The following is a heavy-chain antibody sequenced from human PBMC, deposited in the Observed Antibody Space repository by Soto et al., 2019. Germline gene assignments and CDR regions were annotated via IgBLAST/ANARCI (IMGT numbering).Heavy chain of an antibody. CDR2: IYYSGST. CDR1: GCSISSTGYS. Sequence: TLYLTFSVSGCSISSTGYSWSWIRQPPGKGLEWIGYIYYSGSTNYNPSLRGRVSISIDRSKNQFSLRLTSVTAADTAVYYCTREAYGLGSYYWGQGSLVTVSS. J-gene: IGHJ1*01. D-gene: IGHD3-10*01. V-gene: IGHV4-30-2*01. CDR3: TREAYGLGSYY.